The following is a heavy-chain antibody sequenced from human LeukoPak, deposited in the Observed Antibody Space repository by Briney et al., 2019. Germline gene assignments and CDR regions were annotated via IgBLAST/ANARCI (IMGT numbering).Heavy chain of an antibody. Sequence: GGSLRLSCAVSGFTINDYYISCIRQAPGEGGGWVAYLSSTGSTTYYADCVKGLFTISRDNAKKSLYLQMKPLRADDRSMYYCVRDSSRKWEVRSGYFQHWGQGTLVTVSS. D-gene: IGHD1-26*01. J-gene: IGHJ1*01. CDR3: VRDSSRKWEVRSGYFQH. CDR1: GFTINDYY. V-gene: IGHV3-11*01. CDR2: LSSTGSTT.